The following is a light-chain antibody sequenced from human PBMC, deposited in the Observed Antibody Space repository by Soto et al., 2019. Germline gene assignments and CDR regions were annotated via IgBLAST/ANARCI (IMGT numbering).Light chain of an antibody. CDR1: QNINTW. J-gene: IGKJ1*01. CDR2: DAY. V-gene: IGKV1-5*01. Sequence: DIQLTQAPATRSRCAGYRDKISCRASQNINTWLAWYHQKPGMAPKLLISDAYTLESGVPSRFSGSGSGPEFTLTISSLQPDDFATYYCQQYNSFAGTFGQGTKVDI. CDR3: QQYNSFAGT.